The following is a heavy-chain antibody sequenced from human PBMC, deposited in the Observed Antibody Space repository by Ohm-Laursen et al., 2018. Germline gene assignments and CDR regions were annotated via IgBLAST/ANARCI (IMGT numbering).Heavy chain of an antibody. J-gene: IGHJ4*02. V-gene: IGHV1-2*02. D-gene: IGHD3-16*01. CDR2: INPNSGGT. CDR1: GYTFTSYS. Sequence: GASVKVSCKTSGYTFTSYSITWVRQAPGQGLEWMGWINPNSGGTKYAQKFQGMVTMTRDTSISTAYTELSRLRSDDTAVYYCAREGEYYFDYWGQGTLVTVSS. CDR3: AREGEYYFDY.